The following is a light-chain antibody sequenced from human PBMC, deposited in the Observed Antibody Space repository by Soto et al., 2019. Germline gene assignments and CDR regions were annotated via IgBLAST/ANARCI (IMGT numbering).Light chain of an antibody. CDR2: AAS. CDR3: QQSYSTPRYT. J-gene: IGKJ2*01. V-gene: IGKV1-39*01. Sequence: DIQMTQSPSSLSASVRDRVTITCRASQSISSYLNWYQQKPGKAPKLLIYAASSLQSGVPSRFSGSGSGTDFTLTISSLQPEDFATYYCQQSYSTPRYTFGQGTKLEIK. CDR1: QSISSY.